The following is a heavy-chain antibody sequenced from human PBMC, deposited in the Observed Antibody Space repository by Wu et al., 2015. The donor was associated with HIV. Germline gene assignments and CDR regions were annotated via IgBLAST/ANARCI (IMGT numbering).Heavy chain of an antibody. D-gene: IGHD2-2*01. J-gene: IGHJ5*02. Sequence: QVQLVQSGAEVKKPGASVKVSCKASGYTFTGYYMHWVRQAPGXGLEWMGWINPNSGGTYYVQKFQGRVTMTRDTSISTAFMELSSLRSDDTAVYYCARGTTGYSSSWFKARVLDPWGQGTLVTGLL. CDR1: GYTFTGYY. CDR3: ARGTTGYSSSWFKARVLDP. CDR2: INPNSGGT. V-gene: IGHV1-2*02.